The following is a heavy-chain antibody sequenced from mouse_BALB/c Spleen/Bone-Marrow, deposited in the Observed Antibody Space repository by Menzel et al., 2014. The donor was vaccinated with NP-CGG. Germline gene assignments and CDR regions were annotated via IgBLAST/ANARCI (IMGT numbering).Heavy chain of an antibody. J-gene: IGHJ4*01. CDR2: IYPGDGDT. Sequence: QVQLQQSGAELVRPGSSVKISCKASGYAFSNYWMNWVKQRPGQGREWIGQIYPGDGDTNYNGKFKGKATLTADKSSSTAYMQLSSLTSEDSAVYFCARRDGSTYYYAMDYWGQGTSVTVSS. V-gene: IGHV1-80*01. CDR1: GYAFSNYW. CDR3: ARRDGSTYYYAMDY. D-gene: IGHD1-1*01.